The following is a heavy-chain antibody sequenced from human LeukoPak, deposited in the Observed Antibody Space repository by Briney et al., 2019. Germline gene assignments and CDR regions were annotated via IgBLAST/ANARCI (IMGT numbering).Heavy chain of an antibody. CDR2: ISGSGGNT. CDR1: GFTFSSYA. Sequence: PGGSLRLSCAASGFTFSSYAMSCVRQAPGKGLEWVSAISGSGGNTYYADSVKGRFTISRGNSKNTLYLQMNSLRAEDTAVYYCAKAKTMTHDAFDIWGQGTMVTVSS. CDR3: AKAKTMTHDAFDI. D-gene: IGHD3-22*01. V-gene: IGHV3-23*01. J-gene: IGHJ3*02.